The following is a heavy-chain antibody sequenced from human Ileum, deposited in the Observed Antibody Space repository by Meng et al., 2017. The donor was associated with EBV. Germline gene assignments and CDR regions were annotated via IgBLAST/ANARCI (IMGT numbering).Heavy chain of an antibody. CDR3: ARYRLQNDYGDQLYYFDY. V-gene: IGHV4-34*01. Sequence: QVQLQQWGAGLLKSSETLSLTCAVYGGSFSGYYWSWIRQPPGKGLEWIGEINHSGSTNYNPSLKSRVNISLDTSKNQFSLKLSSVTAADTAVYYCARYRLQNDYGDQLYYFDYLGQGTLVTVSS. J-gene: IGHJ4*02. CDR1: GGSFSGYY. CDR2: INHSGST. D-gene: IGHD4-17*01.